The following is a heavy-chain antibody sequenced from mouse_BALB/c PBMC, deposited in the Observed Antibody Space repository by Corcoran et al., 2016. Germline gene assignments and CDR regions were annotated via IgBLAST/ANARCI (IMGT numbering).Heavy chain of an antibody. CDR1: GCNIKDTY. CDR3: ARANYFDY. J-gene: IGHJ2*01. V-gene: IGHV14-3*02. CDR2: IDPANGNT. Sequence: EVQLQQSGAELVKPGVSVKLYCTAYGCNIKDTYMPWVKQRPEQGLEWIGRIDPANGNTKYDSKFQGKATITADTCSNTAYLHLSSLTSEDTAVYYCARANYFDYWGQATTLAVSS.